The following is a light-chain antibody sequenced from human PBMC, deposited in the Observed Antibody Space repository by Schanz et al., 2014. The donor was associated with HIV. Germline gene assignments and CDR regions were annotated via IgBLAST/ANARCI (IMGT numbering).Light chain of an antibody. Sequence: QSVLTQPPSASGTPGQRVTISCSGSSSNIGSNTVNWYQQLPGTAPKLLIYGNNQRPSGVPDRFSGSKSGTSASLAISGLRSEDEADYYCAAWDDSLSGRVFGGGTKLTVL. CDR1: SSNIGSNT. V-gene: IGLV1-44*01. CDR2: GNN. J-gene: IGLJ3*02. CDR3: AAWDDSLSGRV.